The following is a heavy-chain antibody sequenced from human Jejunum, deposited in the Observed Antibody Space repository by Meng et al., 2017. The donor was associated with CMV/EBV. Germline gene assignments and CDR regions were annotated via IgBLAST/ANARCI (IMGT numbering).Heavy chain of an antibody. CDR1: GFSLGTGGVG. D-gene: IGHD6-13*01. CDR3: AHRRPLSAAGAFDY. V-gene: IGHV2-5*02. CDR2: IYWDDDK. Sequence: GFSLGTGGVGWDWIRQPPGKALEWLALIYWDDDKRYSPSLKSRLTITKDTSKNQVVLTMTNMDPVDTATYFCAHRRPLSAAGAFDYWGQGILVTVSS. J-gene: IGHJ4*02.